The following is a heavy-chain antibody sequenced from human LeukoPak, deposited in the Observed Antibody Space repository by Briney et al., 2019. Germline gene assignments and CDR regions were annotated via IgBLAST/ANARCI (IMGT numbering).Heavy chain of an antibody. V-gene: IGHV3-33*05. J-gene: IGHJ3*02. D-gene: IGHD6-19*01. Sequence: PGGSLRLSCAASRFIFSHYGMHWVRQAPGKGLEWVAVIQNDASTENFADSVKGRFTISRDNSKNTVFLQMNSLRVEDTAVYYCARGKSSSGWPDAFDIWGQGTMVTVSS. CDR1: RFIFSHYG. CDR2: IQNDASTE. CDR3: ARGKSSSGWPDAFDI.